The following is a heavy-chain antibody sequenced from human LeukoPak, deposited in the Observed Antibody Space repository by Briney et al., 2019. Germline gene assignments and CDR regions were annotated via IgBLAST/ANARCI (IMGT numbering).Heavy chain of an antibody. D-gene: IGHD6-13*01. Sequence: GASVKVSCKASGYTFTSYDINWVRQATGQGLEWMGWMNPNSGNTGYAQKFQGRVTMTRNTSISTAYMEPSSLRSEDTAVYYCAREIAAAGTYYYYYMDVWGKGTTVTVSS. CDR3: AREIAAAGTYYYYYMDV. CDR2: MNPNSGNT. J-gene: IGHJ6*03. CDR1: GYTFTSYD. V-gene: IGHV1-8*01.